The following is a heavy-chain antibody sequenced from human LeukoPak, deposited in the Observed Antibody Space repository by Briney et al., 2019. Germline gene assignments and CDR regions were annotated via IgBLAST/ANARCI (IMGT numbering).Heavy chain of an antibody. CDR1: GGSISSYY. CDR2: IYYSGST. V-gene: IGHV4-59*12. Sequence: SETLSLTCTVSGGSISSYYWSWIRQPPGKGLGWIGYIYYSGSTNYNPSLKSRVTISVDTSKNQFSLKLSSVTAADTAVYYCAGGGGTFDSRGQRTLVTVSS. J-gene: IGHJ4*02. CDR3: AGGGGTFDS. D-gene: IGHD2-15*01.